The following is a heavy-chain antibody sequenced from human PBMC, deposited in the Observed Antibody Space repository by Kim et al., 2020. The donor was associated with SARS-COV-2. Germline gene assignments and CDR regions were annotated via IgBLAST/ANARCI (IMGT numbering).Heavy chain of an antibody. V-gene: IGHV4-39*07. Sequence: SETLSLTCTVSGGSISSSSYYWGWIRQPPGKGLEWIGSIYYSGSTYYNPSLKSRVTISVDTSKNQFSLKLSSVTAADTAVYYCASYWELPGGGLDYWGQGTLVTVSS. J-gene: IGHJ4*02. CDR1: GGSISSSSYY. D-gene: IGHD1-26*01. CDR2: IYYSGST. CDR3: ASYWELPGGGLDY.